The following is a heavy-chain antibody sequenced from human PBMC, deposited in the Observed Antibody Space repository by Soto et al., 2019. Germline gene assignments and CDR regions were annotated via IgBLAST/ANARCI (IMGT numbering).Heavy chain of an antibody. Sequence: QVQLVESGGGLVKPGGSLRLSCAASGFTFSDYYMSWIRQAPGKGLEWVSYISSSGSTIYYADSVKGRFTISRDNAKNALYLKMNSLRPEGTAVYYCARDAQYCISSSCHDAFDSWGQGTMVTVSS. D-gene: IGHD2-2*01. CDR3: ARDAQYCISSSCHDAFDS. V-gene: IGHV3-11*01. J-gene: IGHJ3*02. CDR2: ISSSGSTI. CDR1: GFTFSDYY.